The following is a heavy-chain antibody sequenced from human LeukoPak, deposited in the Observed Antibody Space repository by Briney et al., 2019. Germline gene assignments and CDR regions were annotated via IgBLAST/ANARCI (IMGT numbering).Heavy chain of an antibody. Sequence: SETLSLTCTVSGGSISSGDYYWSWIRQPPGKGLEWIGYIYYSGSTNYNPSLKSRVTISVDTSKNQFSLKLSSVTAADTAVYYCASSYDDSSGDGFDYWGQGTLVTVSS. CDR2: IYYSGST. CDR3: ASSYDDSSGDGFDY. V-gene: IGHV4-30-4*08. CDR1: GGSISSGDYY. D-gene: IGHD3-22*01. J-gene: IGHJ4*02.